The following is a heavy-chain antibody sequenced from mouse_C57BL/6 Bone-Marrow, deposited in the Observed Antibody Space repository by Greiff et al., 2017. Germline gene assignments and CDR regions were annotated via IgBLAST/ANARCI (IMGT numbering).Heavy chain of an antibody. CDR3: ARASRRVFAY. CDR2: ISYDGSN. J-gene: IGHJ3*01. D-gene: IGHD6-1*01. V-gene: IGHV3-6*01. Sequence: DVKLQESGPGLVKPSQSLSLTCSVTGYSITSGYYWNWIRQFPGNKLEWMGYISYDGSNNYNPSLKNRISITRDTSKNQFFLKLNSVTTEDTATYYCARASRRVFAYWGQGTLVTVSA. CDR1: GYSITSGYY.